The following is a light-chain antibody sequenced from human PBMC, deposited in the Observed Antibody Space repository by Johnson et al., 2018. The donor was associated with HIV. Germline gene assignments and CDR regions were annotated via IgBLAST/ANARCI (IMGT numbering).Light chain of an antibody. Sequence: QSVLTQPPSVSAAPGQKVSISCSGSSSNIGNNHVSWYQQFTGAAPKLLIYEDNKRPSGIPDRFSGSKSGTSATLGITGLQTGDEADYYCGTWDSSLSAPYVFGTGTKVTVL. CDR1: SSNIGNNH. V-gene: IGLV1-51*02. CDR3: GTWDSSLSAPYV. J-gene: IGLJ1*01. CDR2: EDN.